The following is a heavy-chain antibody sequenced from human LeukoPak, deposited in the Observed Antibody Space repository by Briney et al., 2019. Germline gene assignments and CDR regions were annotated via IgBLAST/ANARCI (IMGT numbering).Heavy chain of an antibody. CDR3: VNPQITVIL. D-gene: IGHD3-22*01. J-gene: IGHJ4*02. V-gene: IGHV3-64D*08. CDR1: GFAFSSQA. CDR2: INGNGGIT. Sequence: PGGSLRLSCSASGFAFSSQALHWVRQAPGKAMEHVSGINGNGGITYYADFVKGRFTISRDNPKNTPYLQMSSLRPEDTAVYYCVNPQITVILWGQGTLVTVSS.